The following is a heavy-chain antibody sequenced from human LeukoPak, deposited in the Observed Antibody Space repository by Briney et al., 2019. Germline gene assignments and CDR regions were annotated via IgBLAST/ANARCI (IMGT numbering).Heavy chain of an antibody. CDR3: AKGGGYEAQYYYYYLDV. V-gene: IGHV3-23*01. D-gene: IGHD5-12*01. CDR1: GFTFSSYD. J-gene: IGHJ6*03. CDR2: ISGSGGST. Sequence: GGSLRLSCAASGFTFSSYDMSWVRQAPGKGLEWVSGISGSGGSTYYADSVKGRFTISRDNSKNTLYLQMKSLRAEDTAVYYCAKGGGYEAQYYYYYLDVWGKGTTVTISS.